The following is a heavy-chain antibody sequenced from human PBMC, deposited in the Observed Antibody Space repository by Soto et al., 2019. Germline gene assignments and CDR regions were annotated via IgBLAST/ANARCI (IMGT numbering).Heavy chain of an antibody. J-gene: IGHJ6*02. CDR1: GYSFTSYW. Sequence: GESLKISCKGSGYSFTSYWISWVRQMPGKGLEWMGRIDPSDSYTNYSPSFQGHVTISADKSISTAYLQWSSLKASDTAMYYCARRRVSNYYYGMDVWGQGTTVTVAS. CDR3: ARRRVSNYYYGMDV. CDR2: IDPSDSYT. D-gene: IGHD4-4*01. V-gene: IGHV5-10-1*01.